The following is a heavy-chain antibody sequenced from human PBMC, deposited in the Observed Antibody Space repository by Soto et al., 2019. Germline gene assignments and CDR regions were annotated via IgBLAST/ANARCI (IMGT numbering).Heavy chain of an antibody. V-gene: IGHV2-5*02. J-gene: IGHJ6*02. D-gene: IGHD2-21*02. CDR3: AHSRCGGDCLQSYXXXYYYGMDV. CDR1: GFSLSTSGVG. Sequence: QITLKESGPTLVRPTQTLTLTCTFSGFSLSTSGVGVGWIRQPPGKALEWLALIYWDDDKRYSPSLKSRLTITQDTSKNQVVLTMTNMDPVDTATYYCAHSRCGGDCLQSYXXXYYYGMDVWGQGTTVTVSS. CDR2: IYWDDDK.